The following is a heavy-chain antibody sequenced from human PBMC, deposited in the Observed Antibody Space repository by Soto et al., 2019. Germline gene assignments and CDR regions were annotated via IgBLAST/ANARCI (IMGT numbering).Heavy chain of an antibody. CDR2: LIPILGLA. CDR3: ARFKLGDDY. J-gene: IGHJ4*02. D-gene: IGHD5-12*01. Sequence: QVQLVQSGAEVRKPGSSVKVSCQASGGTFSNSTVTWVRQAPGQGLEWMGRLIPILGLANYAQKFRGRLTITADKPTTTAYMELRSLRSEDTAIYYCARFKLGDDYWGQGTLVNVSS. CDR1: GGTFSNST. V-gene: IGHV1-69*02.